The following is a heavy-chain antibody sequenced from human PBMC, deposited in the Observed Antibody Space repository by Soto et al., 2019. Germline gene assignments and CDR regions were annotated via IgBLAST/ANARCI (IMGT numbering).Heavy chain of an antibody. CDR3: VRGVNTRSYYYYYMDV. CDR1: GFTVSSNY. CDR2: IYSGGST. D-gene: IGHD3-10*01. V-gene: IGHV3-53*04. Sequence: EVQLVESGGGLVQPGGSLRLSCAASGFTVSSNYMSWVRQAPGKGLEWVSVIYSGGSTYYADSVKGRFTISRQHSKNTLYLQMNSLRAEDTAVYYCVRGVNTRSYYYYYMDVWGKGTTVIVSS. J-gene: IGHJ6*03.